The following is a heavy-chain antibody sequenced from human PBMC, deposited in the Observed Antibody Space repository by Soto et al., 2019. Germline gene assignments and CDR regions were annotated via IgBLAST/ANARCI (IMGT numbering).Heavy chain of an antibody. Sequence: QVQLVESGGGVVQPGRSLSLSCAASGFILSTYTMHWVRQAPGKGLEWVTLISYDGSNKYYADSVKGRFTISRDNSRNTLYLQMNSLRAEDRAVYYCARVWFGELSFEGVDYWGQGTLVTVSS. CDR1: GFILSTYT. D-gene: IGHD3-10*01. V-gene: IGHV3-30-3*01. CDR2: ISYDGSNK. CDR3: ARVWFGELSFEGVDY. J-gene: IGHJ4*02.